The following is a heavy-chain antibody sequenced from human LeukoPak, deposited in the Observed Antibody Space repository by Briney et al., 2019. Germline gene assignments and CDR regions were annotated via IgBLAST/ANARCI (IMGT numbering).Heavy chain of an antibody. V-gene: IGHV4-39*07. CDR2: IYYSGST. D-gene: IGHD1-14*01. Sequence: SETLSLTCIVSGGSISSSSYYWGWIRQPPGKGLEWIGSIYYSGSTYYNPSLKSRVTISVDTSKNQFSLKLSSVTAADTAVYYCARDDIITGTTGYFDYWGQGTLVTVSS. CDR3: ARDDIITGTTGYFDY. CDR1: GGSISSSSYY. J-gene: IGHJ4*02.